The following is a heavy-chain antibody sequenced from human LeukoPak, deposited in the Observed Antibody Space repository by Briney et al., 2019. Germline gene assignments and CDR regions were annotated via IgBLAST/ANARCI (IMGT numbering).Heavy chain of an antibody. CDR1: GFTVSSDY. CDR2: IYSGGST. V-gene: IGHV3-66*01. Sequence: GGSLRLSCAASGFTVSSDYMSWVRQAPGKGLEWVSVIYSGGSTYYADSVKGRFTISRDNSKNTLYLQMNSLRAEDTAVYYCARKVKNWFDPWGQGTLVTVSS. J-gene: IGHJ5*02. D-gene: IGHD3-22*01. CDR3: ARKVKNWFDP.